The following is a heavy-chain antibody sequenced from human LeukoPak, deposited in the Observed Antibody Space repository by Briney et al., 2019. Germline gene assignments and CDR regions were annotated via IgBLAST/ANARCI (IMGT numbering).Heavy chain of an antibody. CDR2: ISSSSSYI. D-gene: IGHD4-17*01. Sequence: GGSLRLSCAASGFTFSSYSMNWVRQAPGEGLEWVSSISSSSSYIYYADSVKGRFTISRDNAKNSLYLQMNSLRAEDTAVYYCARDRTRTTVTTHPLDYWGQGTLVTVSS. J-gene: IGHJ4*02. CDR1: GFTFSSYS. V-gene: IGHV3-21*01. CDR3: ARDRTRTTVTTHPLDY.